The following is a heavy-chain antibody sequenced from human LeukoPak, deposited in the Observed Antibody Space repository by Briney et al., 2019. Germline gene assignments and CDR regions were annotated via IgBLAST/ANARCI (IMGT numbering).Heavy chain of an antibody. CDR3: ARDMIILQS. V-gene: IGHV3-7*04. Sequence: GGSLRLSCSASGFSFSNYWMTWVRQAPGKGLEWVANIKQDGSEKYYVDSVKGRFTISRDNAKKSLYLQMNSLRAEDTAVYFCARDMIILQSWGQGTLVTVSS. CDR2: IKQDGSEK. J-gene: IGHJ5*02. CDR1: GFSFSNYW. D-gene: IGHD3-16*01.